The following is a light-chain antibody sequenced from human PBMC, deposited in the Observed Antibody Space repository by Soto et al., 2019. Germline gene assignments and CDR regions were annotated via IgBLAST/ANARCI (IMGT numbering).Light chain of an antibody. Sequence: LTQPASVSGSPGQSITISCTGTSSDVGGYNYVSWYQHHPGEAPKVMIYDVGDRPSGVSNRFSGSKSGNTASLTISGLQAEDEADYYCCSFTSSNLYVFGTGTKVTVL. J-gene: IGLJ1*01. CDR3: CSFTSSNLYV. V-gene: IGLV2-14*03. CDR2: DVG. CDR1: SSDVGGYNY.